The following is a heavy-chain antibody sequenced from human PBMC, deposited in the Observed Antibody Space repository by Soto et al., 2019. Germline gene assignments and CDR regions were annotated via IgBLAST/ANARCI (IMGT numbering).Heavy chain of an antibody. D-gene: IGHD2-15*01. CDR3: ARDPGGDCSGGSCYDEHAFDI. Sequence: QVQLVQSGAEVKKPGSSVKVSCKASGGTFSSYAISWVRQAPGQGLEWMGGIIPIFGTANYAQKFQGRVTITADESTSTAYMELSSLRSEDTAVYYCARDPGGDCSGGSCYDEHAFDIWGQGTMGTVSS. CDR2: IIPIFGTA. J-gene: IGHJ3*02. V-gene: IGHV1-69*01. CDR1: GGTFSSYA.